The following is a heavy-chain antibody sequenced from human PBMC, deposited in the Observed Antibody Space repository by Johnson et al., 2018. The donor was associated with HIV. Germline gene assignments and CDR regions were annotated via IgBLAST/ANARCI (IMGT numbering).Heavy chain of an antibody. D-gene: IGHD3-16*01. J-gene: IGHJ3*02. Sequence: VQLVESGGGVVQPGRSLRLSCAASGFTVSSNYMSWVRQAPGKGLEWVSVIYSGGSTYYAESVKGRFTIPRDNSKNTLHLQMNSLRAGDTAVYYCARGQQDMGAGAFDIWGQGTMVIVSS. V-gene: IGHV3-66*01. CDR2: IYSGGST. CDR3: ARGQQDMGAGAFDI. CDR1: GFTVSSNY.